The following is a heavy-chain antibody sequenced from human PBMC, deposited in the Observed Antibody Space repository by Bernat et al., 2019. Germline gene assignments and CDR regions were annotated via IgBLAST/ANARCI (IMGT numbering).Heavy chain of an antibody. CDR2: IKHSGST. V-gene: IGHV4-34*01. CDR3: ARGRLLGYCSSTSCQPLYYFDY. D-gene: IGHD2-2*01. Sequence: QVQLQQWGAGLLKPSETLSLTCAVYGGSFSGYYWSWIRQPPGKGLEWIGEIKHSGSTNYNPSRKSRATISVDTSKNQCTLKLSSVTAADTAVYYGARGRLLGYCSSTSCQPLYYFDYWGQGTLVTVSS. CDR1: GGSFSGYY. J-gene: IGHJ4*02.